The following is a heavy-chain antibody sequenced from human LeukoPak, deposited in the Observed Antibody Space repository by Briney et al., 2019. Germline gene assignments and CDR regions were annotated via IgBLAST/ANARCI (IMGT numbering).Heavy chain of an antibody. J-gene: IGHJ6*03. Sequence: GGSPRLSCAASGFTFDTYNFNWVRQAPGKGLEWVASIRSYSSYIYYADSVKGRFTISRDDAKKSLYLQMNRLRAEDTAVYFCARFSEVYYYVDVWGTGTTVTVYS. CDR2: IRSYSSYI. CDR3: ARFSEVYYYVDV. CDR1: GFTFDTYN. V-gene: IGHV3-21*01. D-gene: IGHD2/OR15-2a*01.